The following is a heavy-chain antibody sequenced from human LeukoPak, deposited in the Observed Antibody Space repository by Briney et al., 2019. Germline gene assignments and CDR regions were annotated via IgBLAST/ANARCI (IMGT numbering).Heavy chain of an antibody. J-gene: IGHJ6*03. V-gene: IGHV4-59*11. D-gene: IGHD3-10*01. Sequence: SETLSLTCTVSGGSISGHYWSWIRQPSGKGLEWIGYIYYSGSTNYNPSLKSRVTISVDTSKNQFSLKLSSVTAADTAVYYCAGSPARRKRFTSGYSYYYYMDVWGNGTTVTVSS. CDR3: AGSPARRKRFTSGYSYYYYMDV. CDR2: IYYSGST. CDR1: GGSISGHY.